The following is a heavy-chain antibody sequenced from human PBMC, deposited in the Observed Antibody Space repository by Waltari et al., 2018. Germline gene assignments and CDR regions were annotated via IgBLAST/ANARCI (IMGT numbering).Heavy chain of an antibody. J-gene: IGHJ5*02. CDR1: GFSLSTNGVG. V-gene: IGHV2-5*01. CDR3: AHTEQFAPAVWFGP. Sequence: QITFKESGPTLVKPTQTLTLTCTCSGFSLSTNGVGVGWLRQPPGKALEWLANISWNDDKRYSPSLKSRLTITKDTSKNQVVLTMTNVDPVDTATYFCAHTEQFAPAVWFGPWGQGTLVAVSS. D-gene: IGHD6-19*01. CDR2: ISWNDDK.